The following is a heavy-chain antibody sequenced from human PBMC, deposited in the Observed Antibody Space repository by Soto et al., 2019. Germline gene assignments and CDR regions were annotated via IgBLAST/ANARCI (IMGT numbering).Heavy chain of an antibody. Sequence: QVQLVQSGAEVKKPGASVKVSCKASGFTFSDYYMHWVREAPGQGLEWMGWLNPKSGGTTYAQKFQGRLTLSRDRAINTAYMELSRLSIDDTAMYYCARERYQVLSDGMDVWGQGTTVTVSS. CDR2: LNPKSGGT. CDR1: GFTFSDYY. J-gene: IGHJ6*02. CDR3: ARERYQVLSDGMDV. V-gene: IGHV1-2*02. D-gene: IGHD2-2*01.